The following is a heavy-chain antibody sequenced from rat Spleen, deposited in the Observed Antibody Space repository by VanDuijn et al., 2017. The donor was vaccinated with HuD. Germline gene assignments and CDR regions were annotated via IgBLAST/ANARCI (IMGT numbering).Heavy chain of an antibody. Sequence: EVQLVESGGGLVQPGRSLKFSCAASGFTFSNYDMAWVRQAPTEGLEWVASISPNGGSIYYRDSVKGRFTVSRDNAKSTLYLQMDSLRSEDTATYYCVRQGYRGVMADWGQGGSVTVSS. CDR3: VRQGYRGVMAD. CDR1: GFTFSNYD. J-gene: IGHJ4*01. D-gene: IGHD1-2*01. CDR2: ISPNGGSI. V-gene: IGHV5-25*01.